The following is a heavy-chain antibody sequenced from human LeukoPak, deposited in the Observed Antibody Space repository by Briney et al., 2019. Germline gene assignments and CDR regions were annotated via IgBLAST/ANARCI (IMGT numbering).Heavy chain of an antibody. Sequence: GGSLRLSCAASGFTVSSNYMSWVRQAPGKGLEWVSIIYSGGSTYYADSVKGRFTISRDNSKNTLYLQMNSLRAEDTAVYYCASIMRDYYDSSGTLFDYWGQGTLVTVSS. V-gene: IGHV3-66*01. CDR2: IYSGGST. D-gene: IGHD3-22*01. J-gene: IGHJ4*02. CDR1: GFTVSSNY. CDR3: ASIMRDYYDSSGTLFDY.